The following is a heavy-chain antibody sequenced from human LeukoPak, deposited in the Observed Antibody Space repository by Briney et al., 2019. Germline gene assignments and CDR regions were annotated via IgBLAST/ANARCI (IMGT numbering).Heavy chain of an antibody. Sequence: QPGGPLRLSCAASGFTVSNNYMTWVRQAPGKGLEWVSVIHSGGSTYYADAVKGRFTISRDNSKNTLYLQMSSLRVEDTAIYYCARIPTGYGVNSGGYWGQGTLVTVSS. D-gene: IGHD4/OR15-4a*01. CDR2: IHSGGST. CDR3: ARIPTGYGVNSGGY. J-gene: IGHJ4*02. V-gene: IGHV3-53*01. CDR1: GFTVSNNY.